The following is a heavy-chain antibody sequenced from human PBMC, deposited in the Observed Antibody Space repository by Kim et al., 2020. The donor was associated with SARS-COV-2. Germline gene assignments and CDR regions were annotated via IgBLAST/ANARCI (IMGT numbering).Heavy chain of an antibody. Sequence: GGSLRLSCAASGFTFSSYAMHWVRQAPGKGLEWVAVISYDGSNKYYADSVKGRFTISRDNSKNTLYLQMNSLRAEDTAVYYCARDTYYYDSSGYYTYWG. CDR2: ISYDGSNK. J-gene: IGHJ4*01. D-gene: IGHD3-22*01. V-gene: IGHV3-30*04. CDR1: GFTFSSYA. CDR3: ARDTYYYDSSGYYTY.